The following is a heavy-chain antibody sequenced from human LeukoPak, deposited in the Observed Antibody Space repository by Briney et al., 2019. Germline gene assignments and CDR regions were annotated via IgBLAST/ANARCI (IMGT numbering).Heavy chain of an antibody. CDR1: GGSISSGGYY. D-gene: IGHD3-22*01. Sequence: SQTLSLTCTVSGGSISSGGYYWSWLRQHPGAGLEWIGYIHYSGITYYNPSLKSRVTISVATSKNQFSLKLTSVTAADTAVYYCANYDSSGYYTFAFWGQGTLVTVSS. CDR3: ANYDSSGYYTFAF. J-gene: IGHJ4*02. V-gene: IGHV4-31*03. CDR2: IHYSGIT.